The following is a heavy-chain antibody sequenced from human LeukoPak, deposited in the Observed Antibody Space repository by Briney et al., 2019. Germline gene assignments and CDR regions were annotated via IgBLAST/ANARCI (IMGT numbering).Heavy chain of an antibody. CDR3: ARDNYYSGAFDV. J-gene: IGHJ3*01. Sequence: SETLSLTYTVSGGSVSSGSWYWSCIRQPPGKGLEWIGYVYYSGSTNYNPSLKSRVTISLDASRNQFSLKLSSVTAADTAVYYCARDNYYSGAFDVWGQPPMVTVSS. V-gene: IGHV4-61*01. D-gene: IGHD3-10*01. CDR2: VYYSGST. CDR1: GGSVSSGSWY.